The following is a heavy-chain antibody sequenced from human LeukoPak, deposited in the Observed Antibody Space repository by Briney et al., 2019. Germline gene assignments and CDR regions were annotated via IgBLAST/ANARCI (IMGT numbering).Heavy chain of an antibody. CDR1: GGTFSSYV. J-gene: IGHJ4*02. CDR3: ARDEEAMVQDVAAY. CDR2: IIPIFGTA. D-gene: IGHD5-18*01. V-gene: IGHV1-69*06. Sequence: SVKVSCKASGGTFSSYVISWVRQAPGQGLEWMGGIIPIFGTANYAQKFQGRVTITADKTTSTAYMELSSLRSDDTAVYYCARDEEAMVQDVAAYWGQGTLVTVSS.